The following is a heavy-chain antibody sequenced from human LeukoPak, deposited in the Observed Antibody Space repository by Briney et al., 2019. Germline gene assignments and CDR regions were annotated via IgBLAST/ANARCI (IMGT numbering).Heavy chain of an antibody. J-gene: IGHJ4*02. CDR3: AILAYAVVSH. V-gene: IGHV1-2*02. D-gene: IGHD4-23*01. CDR1: GYTFTGYF. Sequence: GASVKLSCKTSGYTFTGYFIHWVRQAPGQGLEWMGWINPNSGVTSYAQKFQGRVTMTRDTSISTAYMELSRLRSDDTAVYYCAILAYAVVSHWGQGTLVTVSS. CDR2: INPNSGVT.